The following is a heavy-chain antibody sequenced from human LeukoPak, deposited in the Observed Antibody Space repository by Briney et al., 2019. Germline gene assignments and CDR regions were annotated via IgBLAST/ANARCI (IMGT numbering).Heavy chain of an antibody. CDR3: ASSSRYVASGTFDF. CDR1: GFTVSGNY. CDR2: IYSGGTT. Sequence: GGSLRLSCAVSGFTVSGNYMSWVRQAPGKGLEWVSLIYSGGTTYYADSVKGRFTISRDNSKNTLYLQMNSLRAEDTAVYYCASSSRYVASGTFDFWGQGTLVTVSS. J-gene: IGHJ4*02. D-gene: IGHD3-3*01. V-gene: IGHV3-53*01.